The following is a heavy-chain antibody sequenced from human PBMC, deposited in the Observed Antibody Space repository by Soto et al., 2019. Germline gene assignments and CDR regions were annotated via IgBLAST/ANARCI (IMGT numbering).Heavy chain of an antibody. CDR3: ARDLQAGFTHYSAP. J-gene: IGHJ5*02. CDR1: GCSVTSYH. CDR2: TAYTGNI. Sequence: SDTLSLTWFVSGCSVTSYHWSWLRQFPGKGLEWIAYTAYTGNINYNPSLKIRVTISIATTKNQLSLSLTSLTAADTAVYYCARDLQAGFTHYSAPWGKGTLVTVSS. V-gene: IGHV4-59*02. D-gene: IGHD2-15*01.